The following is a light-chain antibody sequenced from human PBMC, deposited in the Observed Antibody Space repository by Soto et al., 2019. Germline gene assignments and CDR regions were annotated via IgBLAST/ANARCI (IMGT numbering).Light chain of an antibody. Sequence: DIQMTQSPSSVSASVGDVVTVTCRASQSISSYLNWYQQKPGKAPKLLIYAASSLQSGVPSRFSGSGSGTDFTLTISSLQTEDFATYYCQQRYSTPTFGQGTRLEIK. CDR2: AAS. V-gene: IGKV1-39*01. J-gene: IGKJ5*01. CDR1: QSISSY. CDR3: QQRYSTPT.